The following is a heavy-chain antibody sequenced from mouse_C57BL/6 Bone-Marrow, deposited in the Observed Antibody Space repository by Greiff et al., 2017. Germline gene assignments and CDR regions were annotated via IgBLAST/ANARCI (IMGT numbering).Heavy chain of an antibody. V-gene: IGHV14-4*01. J-gene: IGHJ1*03. CDR2: IDPENGDT. CDR1: GFNIKDDY. Sequence: VQLQQSGAELVRPGASVKLSCKASGFNIKDDYMHWVKQRPEQGLEWIGWIDPENGDTEYASKFQGKATITADTSSNTAYLQLSSLTSEDTAVYYCTTSYGYWYLDVWGTGTTVTVAS. CDR3: TTSYGYWYLDV. D-gene: IGHD1-1*02.